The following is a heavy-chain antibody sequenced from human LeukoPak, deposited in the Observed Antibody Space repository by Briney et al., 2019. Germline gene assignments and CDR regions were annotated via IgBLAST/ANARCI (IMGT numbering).Heavy chain of an antibody. CDR2: IKSKIDGGTA. Sequence: GGSLRLSCAASGFTFSNAWMSWVRQAPGKGLEWVGRIKSKIDGGTADCAAPVKGRFTISRDESKNTLYLQMYSLRTEDTAVYYCTTPRPSSSGWYIFDYWGQGTLVTVSS. J-gene: IGHJ4*02. CDR1: GFTFSNAW. CDR3: TTPRPSSSGWYIFDY. V-gene: IGHV3-15*01. D-gene: IGHD6-19*01.